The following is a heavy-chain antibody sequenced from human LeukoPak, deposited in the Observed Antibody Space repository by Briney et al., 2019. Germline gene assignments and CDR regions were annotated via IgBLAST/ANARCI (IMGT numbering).Heavy chain of an antibody. CDR2: ISGSGGST. Sequence: PWGSLRLSCAASGFTFSSYAMSWVRQAPGKGLEWVSAISGSGGSTYYADSVKGRFTISRDNAKNSLYLQMNSLRAEDTAVYYCAREGGNSLFDYWGQGTLVTVSS. D-gene: IGHD4-23*01. J-gene: IGHJ4*02. CDR1: GFTFSSYA. CDR3: AREGGNSLFDY. V-gene: IGHV3-23*01.